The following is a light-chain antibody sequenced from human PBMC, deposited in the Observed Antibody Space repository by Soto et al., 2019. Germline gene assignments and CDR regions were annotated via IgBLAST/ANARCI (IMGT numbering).Light chain of an antibody. V-gene: IGKV1-5*01. CDR3: QQYNSYSPLT. CDR2: DAS. CDR1: RSISSW. Sequence: IQMTQSPSTLSASVGDIVTITCLTSRSISSWLAWYQQKPEKAPKLLIYDASSLESGVPSKLSSSGSGTEFTPTISSMQPDDVATDYCQQYNSYSPLTFGGGTKVDI. J-gene: IGKJ4*01.